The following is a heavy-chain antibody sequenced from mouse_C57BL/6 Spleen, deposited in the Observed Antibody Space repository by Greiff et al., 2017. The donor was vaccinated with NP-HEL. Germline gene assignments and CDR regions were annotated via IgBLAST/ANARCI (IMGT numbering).Heavy chain of an antibody. J-gene: IGHJ2*01. CDR3: ARITTVVAGLDY. V-gene: IGHV5-6*01. CDR1: GFTFSSYG. Sequence: EVHLVESGGDLVKPGGSLKLSCAASGFTFSSYGMSWVRQTPDKRLEWVATISSGGSYTYYPDSVKGRFTISRDNAKNTLYLQMSSLKSEDTAMYYCARITTVVAGLDYWGQGTTLTVSS. CDR2: ISSGGSYT. D-gene: IGHD1-1*01.